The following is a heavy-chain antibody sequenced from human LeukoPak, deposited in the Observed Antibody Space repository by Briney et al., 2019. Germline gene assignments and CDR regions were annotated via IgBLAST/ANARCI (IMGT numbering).Heavy chain of an antibody. CDR3: ARRIPVTGKFDY. V-gene: IGHV4-59*08. CDR1: GGPISSYY. J-gene: IGHJ4*02. D-gene: IGHD6-19*01. CDR2: IYYSGST. Sequence: SETLSLTCTVSGGPISSYYWSWIRQPPGRGLEWIAYIYYSGSTNYNPSLRSRVTISLDTSKNQFSLKLSSVTAADTAVYYCARRIPVTGKFDYWGQGTLVTVSS.